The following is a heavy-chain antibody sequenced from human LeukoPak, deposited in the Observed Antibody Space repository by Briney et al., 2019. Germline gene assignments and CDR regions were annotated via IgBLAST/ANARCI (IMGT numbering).Heavy chain of an antibody. CDR2: IYYSGRT. V-gene: IGHV4-39*01. CDR1: GGSVSRSDSY. J-gene: IGHJ1*01. Sequence: PSETLSLTCSVSGGSVSRSDSYWDWIRQPPGKGLEWIGTIYYSGRTYYSPSLKSRVTMSVDPSNNQFSLNLRSVTAADTAVHYCARRRYYDGSGYLEWGQGTLLSVSS. D-gene: IGHD3-22*01. CDR3: ARRRYYDGSGYLE.